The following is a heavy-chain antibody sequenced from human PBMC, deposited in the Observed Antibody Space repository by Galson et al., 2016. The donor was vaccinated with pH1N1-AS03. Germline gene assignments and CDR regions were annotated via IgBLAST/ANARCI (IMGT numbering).Heavy chain of an antibody. CDR2: ISSSSRFI. V-gene: IGHV3-21*01. CDR3: ASDGGYSSGWIVF. Sequence: LRLSCAASGFTFSTYTMNWVRQAPGKGLEWVAYISSSSRFIYYADAVQGRFTISKNSPKNSVNLHINGLRADDTAVYYCASDGGYSSGWIVFWGQGTLVSVSS. D-gene: IGHD3-22*01. CDR1: GFTFSTYT. J-gene: IGHJ4*02.